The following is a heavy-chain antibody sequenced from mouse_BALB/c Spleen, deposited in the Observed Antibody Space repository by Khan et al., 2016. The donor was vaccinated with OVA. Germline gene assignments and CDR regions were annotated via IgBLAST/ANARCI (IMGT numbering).Heavy chain of an antibody. Sequence: EVKLEESGPGLVKPSQSLSLTCTVTGYSITSDYAWNWIRQFPGNKLEWMGYISYSGNTKYNPSLKSRISITRDTSKNQIFLQLKSVTTEDTATYYCARIYGGDFDYWGQGTTLTVSS. V-gene: IGHV3-2*02. CDR3: ARIYGGDFDY. D-gene: IGHD1-1*01. J-gene: IGHJ2*01. CDR2: ISYSGNT. CDR1: GYSITSDYA.